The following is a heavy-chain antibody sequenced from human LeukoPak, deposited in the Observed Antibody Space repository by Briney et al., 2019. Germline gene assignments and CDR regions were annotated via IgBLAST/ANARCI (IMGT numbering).Heavy chain of an antibody. CDR1: GGSFSGYY. CDR2: INHSGST. D-gene: IGHD1-7*01. V-gene: IGHV4-34*01. J-gene: IGHJ6*02. Sequence: KPSETLSLTCAVYGGSFSGYYWSWIRQPPGKGLEWIGEINHSGSTNYNPSLKSRVTISVDTSKNQFSLKLSSVTAADTAVYYCARGLTGTTYYYYGMDVWGQGTTVTVSS. CDR3: ARGLTGTTYYYYGMDV.